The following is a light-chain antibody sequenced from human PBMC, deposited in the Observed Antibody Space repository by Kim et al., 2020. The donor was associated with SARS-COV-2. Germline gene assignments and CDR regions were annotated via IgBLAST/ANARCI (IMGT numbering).Light chain of an antibody. CDR1: NIGSNT. V-gene: IGLV3-21*04. J-gene: IGLJ1*01. CDR3: QVWDGRIDKYV. CDR2: HDD. Sequence: APGKTAMITCGGDNIGSNTVHWNQQKPGQAPVLVISHDDDRPSGTPERFSGSHSGNTATLTVSRVEAGDEADYYCQVWDGRIDKYVFGTGTKVTVL.